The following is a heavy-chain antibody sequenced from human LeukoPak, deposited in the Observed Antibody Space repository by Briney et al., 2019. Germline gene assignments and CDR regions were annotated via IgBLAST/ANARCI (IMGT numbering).Heavy chain of an antibody. CDR3: ARDRYSSSSLDY. CDR2: IIPILGIA. Sequence: GASVKVSCKASGYTFTSYAISWVRQAPGQGLEWMGRIIPILGIANYAQKFQGRVTITADKSTSTAYMELSSLRSEDTAVYYCARDRYSSSSLDYWGQGTLVTVSS. D-gene: IGHD6-6*01. J-gene: IGHJ4*02. CDR1: GYTFTSYA. V-gene: IGHV1-69*04.